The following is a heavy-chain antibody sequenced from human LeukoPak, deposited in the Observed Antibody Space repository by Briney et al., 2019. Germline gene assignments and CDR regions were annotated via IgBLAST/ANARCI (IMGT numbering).Heavy chain of an antibody. CDR3: AREEYSGYVEA. Sequence: SQTLSLTCTVSGGSISSGGYYWSWIRQHPGKGLEWIGYIYYSGSTYYNPSLKSRVTISVDTSKNQFSLKLSSATAADTAVYYCAREEYSGYVEAWGQGTLVTVSS. CDR1: GGSISSGGYY. D-gene: IGHD5-12*01. CDR2: IYYSGST. V-gene: IGHV4-31*03. J-gene: IGHJ4*02.